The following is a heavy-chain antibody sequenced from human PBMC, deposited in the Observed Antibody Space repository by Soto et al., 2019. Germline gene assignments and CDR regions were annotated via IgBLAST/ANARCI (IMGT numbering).Heavy chain of an antibody. V-gene: IGHV4-59*01. J-gene: IGHJ3*02. Sequence: SETLSLTCTVSGGSISSYYWSWIRQPPGKGLEWIGYIYYSGSTNYNPSLKSRVTISVDTSKNQFSLKLSSVTAADTAVYYCARGDYSNYVDAFDIWGQGTMVTVSS. CDR3: ARGDYSNYVDAFDI. CDR2: IYYSGST. D-gene: IGHD4-4*01. CDR1: GGSISSYY.